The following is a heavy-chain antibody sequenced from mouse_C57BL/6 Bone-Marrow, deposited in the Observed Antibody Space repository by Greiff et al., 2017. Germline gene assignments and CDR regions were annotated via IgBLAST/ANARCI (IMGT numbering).Heavy chain of an antibody. D-gene: IGHD6-5*01. CDR2: IHPNSGST. J-gene: IGHJ1*03. CDR3: ARSRGLWPDV. CDR1: GYTFTSYW. V-gene: IGHV1-64*01. Sequence: VQLKESGAELVKPGASVKLSCKASGYTFTSYWMHWVKQRPGQGLEWIGMIHPNSGSTNYNEKFKSKATLTVDKSSSTAYMQLSSLTSEDSAVYYCARSRGLWPDVWGTGTTVTVSS.